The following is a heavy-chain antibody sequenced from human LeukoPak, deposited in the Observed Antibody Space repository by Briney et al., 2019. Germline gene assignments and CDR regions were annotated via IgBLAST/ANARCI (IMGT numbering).Heavy chain of an antibody. Sequence: PGGSLRLSCAASGFTPSNYDMHWVRQTTGKGLEWVSTIASAGDTYYPGSVKGRFTISREIDRNSLDLQMNSLRAGDTAVYYCARGYLSGYYYFDYWGQGTLVTVSS. J-gene: IGHJ4*02. V-gene: IGHV3-13*01. CDR1: GFTPSNYD. D-gene: IGHD3-9*01. CDR2: IASAGDT. CDR3: ARGYLSGYYYFDY.